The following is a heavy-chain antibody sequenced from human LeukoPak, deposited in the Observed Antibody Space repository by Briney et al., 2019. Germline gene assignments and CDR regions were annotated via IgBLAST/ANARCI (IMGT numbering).Heavy chain of an antibody. CDR1: GFTVSSSY. CDR2: IYYSGST. Sequence: LRLSCTASGFTVSSSYMSWIRQPPGKGLEWIGYIYYSGSTYYNPSLKSRVTISVDTSKNQFSLKLSSVTAADTAVYYCARHGSGTYFDYWGQGTLVTVSS. V-gene: IGHV4-30-4*01. J-gene: IGHJ4*02. D-gene: IGHD3-10*01. CDR3: ARHGSGTYFDY.